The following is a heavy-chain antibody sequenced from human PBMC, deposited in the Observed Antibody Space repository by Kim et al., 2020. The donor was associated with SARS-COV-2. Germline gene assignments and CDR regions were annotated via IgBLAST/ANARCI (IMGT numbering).Heavy chain of an antibody. D-gene: IGHD2-15*01. J-gene: IGHJ6*02. CDR1: GFTFSSYS. Sequence: GGSLRLSCAASGFTFSSYSMNWVRQAPGKGLEWVSYISSSSSTIYYADSVKGRFTISRDNAKNSLYLQMNSLRDEDTAVYYCARDEWELLNYGYYYYYGMDVWGQGTTVTVSS. V-gene: IGHV3-48*02. CDR3: ARDEWELLNYGYYYYYGMDV. CDR2: ISSSSSTI.